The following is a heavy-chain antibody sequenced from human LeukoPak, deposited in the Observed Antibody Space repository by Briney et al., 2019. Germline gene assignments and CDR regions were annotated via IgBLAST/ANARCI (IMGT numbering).Heavy chain of an antibody. D-gene: IGHD3-22*01. Sequence: GASVKVSCKASGYTFTSYYMHWVRQAPGQGLEWMGIFNPSGGSTSYAQKFQGRVTMTRDMSTSTVYMELSSLRSEDTAVYYCASTQSSGYYGWFDPWGQGTLVTVSS. CDR1: GYTFTSYY. J-gene: IGHJ5*02. CDR2: FNPSGGST. V-gene: IGHV1-46*01. CDR3: ASTQSSGYYGWFDP.